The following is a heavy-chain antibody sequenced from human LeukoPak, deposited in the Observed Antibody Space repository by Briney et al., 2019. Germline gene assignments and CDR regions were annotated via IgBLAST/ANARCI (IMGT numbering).Heavy chain of an antibody. D-gene: IGHD5-24*01. CDR1: GGTFSSYA. Sequence: SVKVSCKASGGTFSSYAISWVRQAPGQGLEWMGGIIPIFGTANYAQKFEGRVTITTDESTSTAYMELSRLRSEDTAVYYCAGTRRDGYNHYFDYWGQGTLVTVSS. J-gene: IGHJ4*02. CDR3: AGTRRDGYNHYFDY. CDR2: IIPIFGTA. V-gene: IGHV1-69*05.